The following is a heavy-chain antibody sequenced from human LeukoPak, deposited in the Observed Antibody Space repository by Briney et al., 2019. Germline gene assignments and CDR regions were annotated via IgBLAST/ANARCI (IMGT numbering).Heavy chain of an antibody. J-gene: IGHJ6*02. Sequence: ASVKVSCKASGFTFTSHGISWVRQAPGQGLEWMGWISTDNGNTNSAQNLQGRVTMTTDTSTTTAYMELSSLTSDDTAVYYCAREIPWGSGTYGMDVWGQGTTVTVSS. CDR3: AREIPWGSGTYGMDV. CDR2: ISTDNGNT. V-gene: IGHV1-18*01. CDR1: GFTFTSHG. D-gene: IGHD3-10*01.